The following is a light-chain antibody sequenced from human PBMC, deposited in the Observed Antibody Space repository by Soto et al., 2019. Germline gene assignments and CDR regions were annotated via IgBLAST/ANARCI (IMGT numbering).Light chain of an antibody. J-gene: IGLJ1*01. V-gene: IGLV2-11*01. CDR3: CSHGGRHSYV. CDR2: GVT. Sequence: QSVLTQPRSVSGSPGQSVTISCTGTSSDVGGYDYVSWYQQHPGKAPKLMIYGVTKRPSGVPDRFSGSKSGNTASLTISGFQAEDESDYYCCSHGGRHSYVFGTGTKLTVL. CDR1: SSDVGGYDY.